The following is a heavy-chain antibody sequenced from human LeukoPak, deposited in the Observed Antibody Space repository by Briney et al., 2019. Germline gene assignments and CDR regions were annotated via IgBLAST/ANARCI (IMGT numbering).Heavy chain of an antibody. CDR2: INHSGST. Sequence: SETLSLTCAVYGGSFSGYYWSWIRQPPGKGLEWIGEINHSGSTNYNPSLKSRVTISVDTSKNQFTLKLSSVTAADTAVYYCARGSSGGSCYRLWGQGTLVAVSS. CDR1: GGSFSGYY. J-gene: IGHJ4*02. D-gene: IGHD2-15*01. CDR3: ARGSSGGSCYRL. V-gene: IGHV4-34*01.